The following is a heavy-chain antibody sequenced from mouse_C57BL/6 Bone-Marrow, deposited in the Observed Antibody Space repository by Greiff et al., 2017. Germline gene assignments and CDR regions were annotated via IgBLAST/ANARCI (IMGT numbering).Heavy chain of an antibody. D-gene: IGHD2-3*01. CDR2: IDPSDSYT. V-gene: IGHV1-69*01. CDR1: GYTFTSYW. J-gene: IGHJ4*01. Sequence: VKLQQPGAELVMPGASVKLSCKASGYTFTSYWMHWVKQRPGQGLEWIGEIDPSDSYTNYNQKFKGKSTLTVDKSSSTAYMQLSSLTSEDSAVYYCAIYDGDWGQGTSVTVSS. CDR3: AIYDGD.